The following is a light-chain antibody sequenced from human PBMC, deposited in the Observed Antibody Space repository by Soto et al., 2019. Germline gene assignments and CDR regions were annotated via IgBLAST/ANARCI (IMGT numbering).Light chain of an antibody. J-gene: IGLJ1*01. CDR1: DTNIGFYNF. CDR2: DVN. CDR3: CSYAGTYTYA. Sequence: LTQPRSVSGSPGQSVTISCTGTDTNIGFYNFISWYQQHPDKAPHLVIYDVNKRPSGVPDRFSGSKSGKTASLTISGLQADDEADYFCCSYAGTYTYAFGTGTKVTV. V-gene: IGLV2-11*01.